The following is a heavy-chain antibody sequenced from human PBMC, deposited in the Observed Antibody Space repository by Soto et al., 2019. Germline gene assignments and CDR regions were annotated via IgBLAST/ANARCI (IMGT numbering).Heavy chain of an antibody. D-gene: IGHD2-15*01. J-gene: IGHJ4*02. CDR3: AQSQDNVVVAAIYY. CDR1: GFTFSSYA. CDR2: ISGSGGST. V-gene: IGHV3-23*01. Sequence: EVQLLESGGGLVQPGGSLRLSCAASGFTFSSYAMSWVRQAPGKGLERVSAISGSGGSTYYADSVKGRFTISRDNSKNPLYLQMNSLRAEDTAVYYGAQSQDNVVVAAIYYWGQGTLVTFAS.